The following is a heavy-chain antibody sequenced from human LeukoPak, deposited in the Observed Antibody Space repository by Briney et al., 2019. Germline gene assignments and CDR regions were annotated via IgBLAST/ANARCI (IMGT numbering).Heavy chain of an antibody. CDR2: INPNSGGT. CDR1: GYTFTGYH. CDR3: ARTMFPYYYYGMDV. J-gene: IGHJ6*02. Sequence: GASVKVSCKASGYTFTGYHMHWVRQAPGQGLEWMGWINPNSGGTNYAQKFQGRVTMTRDTSISTAYMELSRLRSDDTAVYYCARTMFPYYYYGMDVWGQGTTVTVSS. D-gene: IGHD3-10*02. V-gene: IGHV1-2*02.